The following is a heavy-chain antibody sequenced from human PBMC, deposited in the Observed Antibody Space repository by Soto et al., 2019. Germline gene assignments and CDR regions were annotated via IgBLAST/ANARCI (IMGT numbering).Heavy chain of an antibody. CDR2: IYYSGST. Sequence: SETLSLNCAVSGCSVSSGSYYWSWIRQPPGKGLEWIGYIYYSGSTNYNPSLKSRVTISIDTSKNQFSLKLSSVTAADTAVYYCARDSGVDTAMGSVGYYYYYGMDVWGQGTTVTVSS. CDR1: GCSVSSGSYY. D-gene: IGHD5-18*01. J-gene: IGHJ6*02. V-gene: IGHV4-61*01. CDR3: ARDSGVDTAMGSVGYYYYYGMDV.